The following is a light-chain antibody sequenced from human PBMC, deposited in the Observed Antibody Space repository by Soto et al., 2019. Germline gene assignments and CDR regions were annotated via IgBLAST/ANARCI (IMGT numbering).Light chain of an antibody. CDR2: KAS. Sequence: DIPMTQSPSTLSGSVGDRVTITCRASQTISSWLALYQQKPGKAPKLLIYKASTLKSGVPSRFSGSGSGTEFTLTISSLQPDDFANYYGQHYNSYSKAFGQGTKVEL. CDR1: QTISSW. CDR3: QHYNSYSKA. V-gene: IGKV1-5*03. J-gene: IGKJ1*01.